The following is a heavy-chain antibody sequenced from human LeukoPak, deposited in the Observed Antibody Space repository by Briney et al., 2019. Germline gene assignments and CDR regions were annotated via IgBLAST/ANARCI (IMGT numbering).Heavy chain of an antibody. D-gene: IGHD3-22*01. J-gene: IGHJ6*03. V-gene: IGHV4-38-2*02. Sequence: PSETLSLTCTVSGYSISSGYYWGWIRPPPGKGLEWTGSIDHSGSTYYNPSLKSRVTISVDTSKNQFSLKLSSVTAADTAVYYCATPRGKFITFPYYYYYYMDVWGKGTTVTVSS. CDR1: GYSISSGYY. CDR2: IDHSGST. CDR3: ATPRGKFITFPYYYYYYMDV.